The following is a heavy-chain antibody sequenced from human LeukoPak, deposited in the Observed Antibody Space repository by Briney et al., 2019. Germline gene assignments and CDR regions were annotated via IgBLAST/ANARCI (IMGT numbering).Heavy chain of an antibody. Sequence: GGSLRLSCAASGFTFSSYSMNWVRQAPGKGLEWVSYISSSSSTIYYADAVKGRFTISRDNAKNSLYLQTNSLRAEDTAVYYCAREVTMVRGVTDYWGQGTLVTVSS. D-gene: IGHD3-10*01. J-gene: IGHJ4*02. V-gene: IGHV3-48*01. CDR1: GFTFSSYS. CDR2: ISSSSSTI. CDR3: AREVTMVRGVTDY.